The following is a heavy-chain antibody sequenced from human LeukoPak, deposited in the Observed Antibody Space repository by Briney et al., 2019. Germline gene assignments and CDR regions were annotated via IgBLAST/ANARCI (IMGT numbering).Heavy chain of an antibody. CDR1: GYTFTSHA. CDR3: ARDSVVTFRDAFDV. V-gene: IGHV7-4-1*01. J-gene: IGHJ3*01. Sequence: ASVKVSCKASGYTFTSHAINWVRQSPGQGLEWMGWINTHSANPTYAQGLTGRYVFSVDTSATTAYLQIYNLQAEDSAVYFCARDSVVTFRDAFDVWGQGTRVTVSS. CDR2: INTHSANP. D-gene: IGHD4-23*01.